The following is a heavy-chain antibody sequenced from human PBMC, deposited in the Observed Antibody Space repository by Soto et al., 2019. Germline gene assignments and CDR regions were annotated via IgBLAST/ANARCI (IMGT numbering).Heavy chain of an antibody. CDR1: GFTFSNAW. J-gene: IGHJ6*02. CDR3: TTVTEIFYYYYYGMDV. CDR2: IKSKADGGTT. Sequence: GGSLRLSCAASGFTFSNAWMNWVRQAPGKGLEWVGRIKSKADGGTTDYAAPVKGRFTISRDDSKNTLYLQMNSLKTEDTAVYYCTTVTEIFYYYYYGMDVWGQGTTVTVSS. D-gene: IGHD2-21*02. V-gene: IGHV3-15*07.